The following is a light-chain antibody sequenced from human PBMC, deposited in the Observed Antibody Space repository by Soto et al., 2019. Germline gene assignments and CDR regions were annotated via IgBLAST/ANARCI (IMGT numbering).Light chain of an antibody. CDR1: QSLSSN. V-gene: IGKV3-15*01. CDR3: QQYYDWPPWT. CDR2: GAS. J-gene: IGKJ1*01. Sequence: EILMTQSPATLSVSPGESATLSCRASQSLSSNLAWYQQKPGQAPRLLIFGASTRATGIPGRFSGSGSGTEFTLTITSLQSEDFAVYYCQQYYDWPPWTFGQGTKVEIK.